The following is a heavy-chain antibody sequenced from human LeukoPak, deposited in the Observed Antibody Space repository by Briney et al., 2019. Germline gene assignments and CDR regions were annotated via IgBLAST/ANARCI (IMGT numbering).Heavy chain of an antibody. J-gene: IGHJ5*02. D-gene: IGHD3-10*01. Sequence: SETLSLTCTVSGGSISSGSYYWSWIRQPAGKGLEWIGRIYTSGSTNYNPSLKSRVTISVDTSKNQFSLKLSSVTAADTAVYYCARSGYGSGSYYRFDPWGQGTLVTVSS. CDR2: IYTSGST. CDR3: ARSGYGSGSYYRFDP. V-gene: IGHV4-61*02. CDR1: GGSISSGSYY.